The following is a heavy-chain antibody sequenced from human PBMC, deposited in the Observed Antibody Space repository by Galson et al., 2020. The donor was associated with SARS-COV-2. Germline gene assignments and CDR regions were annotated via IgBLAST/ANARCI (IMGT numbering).Heavy chain of an antibody. Sequence: ASVKVSCKVSGYTLTELSMHWVRLAPGKGLEWMGGFDPEDGETIYAQKFQGRVTMTEDTSTDTAYMELSSLRSEDTAVYYCATSTAIAAAGTAWWFDPWGQGTLVTVSS. CDR2: FDPEDGET. V-gene: IGHV1-24*01. CDR1: GYTLTELS. D-gene: IGHD6-13*01. J-gene: IGHJ5*02. CDR3: ATSTAIAAAGTAWWFDP.